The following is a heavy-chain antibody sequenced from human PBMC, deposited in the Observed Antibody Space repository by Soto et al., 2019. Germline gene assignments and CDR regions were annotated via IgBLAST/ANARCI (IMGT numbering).Heavy chain of an antibody. Sequence: QVQLVQSGGGVVQPGRSLRLSCAASGFNFNTYVMHWVRQAPGKGLEWVAMIFPNGRDKEYADSVKGRFTISRDNSKNRMYLKVDSLRPEYTAVYYCERNDDHGSKCDLAYWGQGALVTVSS. D-gene: IGHD6-13*01. CDR2: IFPNGRDK. CDR1: GFNFNTYV. J-gene: IGHJ4*02. CDR3: ERNDDHGSKCDLAY. V-gene: IGHV3-30*13.